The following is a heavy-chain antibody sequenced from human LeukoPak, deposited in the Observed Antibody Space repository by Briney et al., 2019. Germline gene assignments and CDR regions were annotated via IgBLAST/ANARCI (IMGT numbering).Heavy chain of an antibody. V-gene: IGHV4-34*01. J-gene: IGHJ5*02. Sequence: PSETLSLTCAVYGGSFSGYYWSWIRQPPGKGLEWIGEINHSGSTNYNPSLKSRVTISVDTSKNQFSLKLGSVTAADTAVYYCAREGGNYGSWFDPWGQGTLVTVSS. CDR2: INHSGST. CDR3: AREGGNYGSWFDP. D-gene: IGHD1-7*01. CDR1: GGSFSGYY.